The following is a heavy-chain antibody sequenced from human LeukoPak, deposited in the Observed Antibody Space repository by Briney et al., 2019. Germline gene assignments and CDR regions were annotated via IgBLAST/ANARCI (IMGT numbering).Heavy chain of an antibody. CDR3: AASRWGYSWFDP. V-gene: IGHV4-34*01. CDR2: INPSGST. D-gene: IGHD2-15*01. CDR1: GGSFSGYY. J-gene: IGHJ5*02. Sequence: PSETLSLTCTVFGGSFSGYYWSWIRQPPDKGLEWIGEINPSGSTNYNPSLKTRVTISTDTSKNHFSLNLNSVTAADTGVYYCAASRWGYSWFDPWGQGTLVTVSS.